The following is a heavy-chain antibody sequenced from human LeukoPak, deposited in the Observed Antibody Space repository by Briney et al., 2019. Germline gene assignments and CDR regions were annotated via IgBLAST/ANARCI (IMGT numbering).Heavy chain of an antibody. Sequence: PGGSLRLSCAASGFTFSSYGMHWVRQAPGKGLEWVAVISYDGSNKYYADSVKGRFTISRDNSKNTLYLQMNSLRAEDTAVYYCARDPWEYSSGWYYFDYWGQGTTVTVSS. D-gene: IGHD6-19*01. J-gene: IGHJ4*03. CDR2: ISYDGSNK. CDR3: ARDPWEYSSGWYYFDY. CDR1: GFTFSSYG. V-gene: IGHV3-30*03.